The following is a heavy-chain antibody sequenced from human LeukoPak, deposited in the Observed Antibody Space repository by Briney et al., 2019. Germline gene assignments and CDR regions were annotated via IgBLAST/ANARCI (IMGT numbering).Heavy chain of an antibody. CDR2: INHSGST. CDR3: ARIIAPTYYDFWSGYYNEPFDY. Sequence: SETLSLTCAVYGGSFSGYYWSWIRQPPGKGLEWIGEINHSGSTNCNPSLKSRVTISVDTSKNQFSLKLSSVTAADTAVYYCARIIAPTYYDFWSGYYNEPFDYWGQGTLVTVSS. CDR1: GGSFSGYY. J-gene: IGHJ4*02. D-gene: IGHD3-3*01. V-gene: IGHV4-34*01.